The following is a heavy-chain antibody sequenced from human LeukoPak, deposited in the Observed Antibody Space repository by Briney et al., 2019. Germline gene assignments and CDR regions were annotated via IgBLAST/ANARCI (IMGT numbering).Heavy chain of an antibody. CDR2: ISYDGRHE. CDR3: ANWVGSNGGGSYAN. V-gene: IGHV3-30*18. CDR1: GLTISGFG. J-gene: IGHJ4*02. D-gene: IGHD2-8*01. Sequence: PGRSLTLSCEAPGLTISGFGMHWVRQAPGRGLEWVTLISYDGRHEEYAGSVKGRFAISRDNPKNTVYLQMSSLRPEDTAVYYCANWVGSNGGGSYANWGQGTLVTVSS.